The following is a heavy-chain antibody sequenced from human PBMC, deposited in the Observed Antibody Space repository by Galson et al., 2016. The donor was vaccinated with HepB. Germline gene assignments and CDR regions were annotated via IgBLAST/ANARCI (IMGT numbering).Heavy chain of an antibody. D-gene: IGHD4-17*01. CDR2: IHHTGIPT. J-gene: IGHJ4*02. CDR1: GFTVSNDY. Sequence: SLRLSCAASGFTVSNDYISWVRQAPGKGLEWVSSIHHTGIPTYYADSVKGRFTISRDNSKNMVYLQMNSLRVDDTAIYYCAKLAVRGDYGGRDYWGQGTLVTVSS. CDR3: AKLAVRGDYGGRDY. V-gene: IGHV3-23*01.